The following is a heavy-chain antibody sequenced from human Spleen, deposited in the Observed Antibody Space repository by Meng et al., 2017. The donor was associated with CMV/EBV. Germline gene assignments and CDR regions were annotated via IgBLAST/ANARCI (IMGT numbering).Heavy chain of an antibody. CDR3: ARGYCSGTNCYYGYYFDS. V-gene: IGHV4-59*01. Sequence: SETLSLTCTVSGGSISSYYWSWIRQPPGKGLEWIGYISYSGSTNYNPSLESRVTISVDTSKNQFSLRLSSVTAADTAVYYCARGYCSGTNCYYGYYFDSWGQGVLVTVSS. CDR1: GGSISSYY. J-gene: IGHJ4*02. CDR2: ISYSGST. D-gene: IGHD2-2*01.